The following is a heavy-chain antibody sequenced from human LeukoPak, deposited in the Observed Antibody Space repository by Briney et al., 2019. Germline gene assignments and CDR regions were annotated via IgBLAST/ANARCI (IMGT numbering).Heavy chain of an antibody. CDR2: INWNGGSI. V-gene: IGHV3-20*04. Sequence: GGSLRLSCAVSGFTFDDYGMSWVRQAPGKGLEWVSGINWNGGSIGYADSVKGRFTISRDNVENSLYLQMNSLRAEDTALYYCARGRSTFDYWGQGTLVTVSS. D-gene: IGHD2-2*01. CDR1: GFTFDDYG. J-gene: IGHJ4*02. CDR3: ARGRSTFDY.